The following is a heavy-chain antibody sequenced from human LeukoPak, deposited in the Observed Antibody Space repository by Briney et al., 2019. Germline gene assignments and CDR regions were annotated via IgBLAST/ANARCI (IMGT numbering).Heavy chain of an antibody. J-gene: IGHJ4*02. V-gene: IGHV3-11*03. CDR1: GFTFSDYY. CDR2: IDIISTYT. CDR3: GTIAAAENY. D-gene: IGHD6-13*01. Sequence: GGSLRLSCAASGFTFSDYYMSWVRQAPGEGLEWVSYIDIISTYTNYADSVKGRFTISRDNAKNSLYLQMNSLRAEDTAVYYCGTIAAAENYWGQGTLVTVSS.